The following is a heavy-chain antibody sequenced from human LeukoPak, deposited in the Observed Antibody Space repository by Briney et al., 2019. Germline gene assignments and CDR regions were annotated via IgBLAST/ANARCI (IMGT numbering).Heavy chain of an antibody. CDR1: GFTFSSYW. CDR3: ARERSGWLFDY. J-gene: IGHJ4*02. Sequence: GGSLRLSCAASGFTFSSYWMSWVRQAPGKGLEWVANIKQDGSEKYYVDSVKGRFTISRDNAKNTLYLQMNSLRAEDTAVYYCARERSGWLFDYWGQGTLVTVSS. V-gene: IGHV3-7*01. D-gene: IGHD6-19*01. CDR2: IKQDGSEK.